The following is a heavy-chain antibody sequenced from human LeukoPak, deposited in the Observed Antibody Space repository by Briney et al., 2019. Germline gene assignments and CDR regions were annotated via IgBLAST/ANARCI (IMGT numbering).Heavy chain of an antibody. CDR3: ARVSRITMITD. D-gene: IGHD3-22*01. V-gene: IGHV1-8*03. Sequence: GASVKVSCKASGYTFTSYDINWVRQATGQGLEWMGWMNPNSGNTGYAQKFQGRVTITRNTSISTAYMELSSLRAEDTAVYYCARVSRITMITDWGQGTLVTVSS. J-gene: IGHJ4*02. CDR1: GYTFTSYD. CDR2: MNPNSGNT.